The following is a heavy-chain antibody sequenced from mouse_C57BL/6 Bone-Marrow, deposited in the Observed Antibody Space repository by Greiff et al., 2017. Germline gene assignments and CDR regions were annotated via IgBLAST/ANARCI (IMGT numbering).Heavy chain of an antibody. Sequence: VQLKESGTVLARPGASVKMSCKTSGYTFTSYWMHWVKQRPGQGLEWIWAIYPGNSDTSYNQKFKGKAKLTAVTSASTAYMELSSLTNEDSAVYYCTRSDYSNPYYVDYWGKGTTLTVSS. D-gene: IGHD2-5*01. CDR1: GYTFTSYW. J-gene: IGHJ2*01. CDR3: TRSDYSNPYYVDY. V-gene: IGHV1-5*01. CDR2: IYPGNSDT.